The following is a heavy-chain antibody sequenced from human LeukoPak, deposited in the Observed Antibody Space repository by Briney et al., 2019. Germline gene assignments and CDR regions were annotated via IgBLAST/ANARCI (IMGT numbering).Heavy chain of an antibody. CDR1: GYTFSGYY. CDR2: INPNSGGT. D-gene: IGHD5-12*01. Sequence: ASVKVSCKASGYTFSGYYMHWVRQAPGQGLEWMGWINPNSGGTNYAQKFQGRVTMTRDTSISTAYMELSRLTSDDTAVYYCAGLSGYDPYYFDYWGQGTLVAVSS. CDR3: AGLSGYDPYYFDY. J-gene: IGHJ4*02. V-gene: IGHV1-2*02.